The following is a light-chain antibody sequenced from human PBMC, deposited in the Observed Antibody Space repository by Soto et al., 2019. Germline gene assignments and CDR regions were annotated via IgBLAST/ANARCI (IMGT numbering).Light chain of an antibody. V-gene: IGKV3-20*01. CDR3: QQYNSSPFT. J-gene: IGKJ5*01. CDR2: GTS. Sequence: EVVLTQSPGTLSLSPGERATLSCRASQSVSSSYFAWYQQKPGQAPRLLIYGTSSRATGIPDRFSGSRSGTDFTLTISRLEPEDFAVFYCQQYNSSPFTFGQGTRLEIK. CDR1: QSVSSSY.